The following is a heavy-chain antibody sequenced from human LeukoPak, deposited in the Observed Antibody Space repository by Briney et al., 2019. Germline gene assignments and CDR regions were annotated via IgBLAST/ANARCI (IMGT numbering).Heavy chain of an antibody. J-gene: IGHJ4*02. Sequence: GGSLRLSCAASGFTFSSYAMSWVRQAPGKGLEWVSYISGSGNTIYYADSVKGRFTISRDNAKNSLYLQMNSLRAEDTAVYYCARVDEYYGSQYWGQGTLVTVSS. CDR3: ARVDEYYGSQY. CDR1: GFTFSSYA. V-gene: IGHV3-48*04. D-gene: IGHD3-10*01. CDR2: ISGSGNTI.